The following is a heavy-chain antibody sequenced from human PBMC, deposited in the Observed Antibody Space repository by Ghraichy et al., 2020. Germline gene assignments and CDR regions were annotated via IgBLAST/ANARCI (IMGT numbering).Heavy chain of an antibody. CDR3: ARDGSGSYSYWYFDL. D-gene: IGHD1-26*01. CDR2: ISSSGSII. J-gene: IGHJ2*01. V-gene: IGHV3-11*01. Sequence: LSLTCAASGFTFSDYYMSWIRQAPGKGLEWISYISSSGSIIYYADSVKGRFTISRDNAKNSLYLQMNSLRAEDTAVYYCARDGSGSYSYWYFDLWGRGTLVTVSS. CDR1: GFTFSDYY.